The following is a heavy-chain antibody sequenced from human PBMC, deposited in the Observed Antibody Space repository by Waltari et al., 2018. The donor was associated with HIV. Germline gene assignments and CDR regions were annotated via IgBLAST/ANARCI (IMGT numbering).Heavy chain of an antibody. CDR1: GFTFTSYG. V-gene: IGHV3-21*02. CDR2: ISRSGSDM. J-gene: IGHJ4*02. D-gene: IGHD3-10*01. Sequence: EVLLVESGGGLVKPGGSLRLSCTASGFTFTSYGMNWVRQVPGKGLEWVSFISRSGSDMYYGKSMKGRFTISRDNADHSVYLQMNSLTVADSAIYFCARGAAVPGSHPGGDYWGQGTRVTVSS. CDR3: ARGAAVPGSHPGGDY.